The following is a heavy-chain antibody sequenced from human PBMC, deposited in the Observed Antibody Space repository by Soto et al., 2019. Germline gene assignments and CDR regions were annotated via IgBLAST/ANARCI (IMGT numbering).Heavy chain of an antibody. CDR3: AREVKGRFDRNRYYYYGMDV. J-gene: IGHJ6*02. CDR2: IIPIFGTA. CDR1: GGTFSSYA. D-gene: IGHD3-9*01. V-gene: IGHV1-69*13. Sequence: SVKVSCKASGGTFSSYAISWVRQAPGQGLEWMGGIIPIFGTANYAQKFQGRVTITADESTSTAYMELSSLRSEDTAVYYCAREVKGRFDRNRYYYYGMDVWGQGTTVTAP.